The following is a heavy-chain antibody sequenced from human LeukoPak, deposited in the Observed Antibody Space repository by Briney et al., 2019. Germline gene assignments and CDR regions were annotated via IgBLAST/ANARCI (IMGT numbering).Heavy chain of an antibody. CDR1: GGSISGGTYY. J-gene: IGHJ4*02. Sequence: SETLSLTCTVSGGSISGGTYYWGWIRQPPGKGLEWIGTISYSGSTYYNPALKSRVTISVDTSKSQFSLRLSSVTAADTAVYYCASSLWDDSSGYFDYWGQGAPVTVSS. CDR3: ASSLWDDSSGYFDY. V-gene: IGHV4-39*01. CDR2: ISYSGST. D-gene: IGHD3-22*01.